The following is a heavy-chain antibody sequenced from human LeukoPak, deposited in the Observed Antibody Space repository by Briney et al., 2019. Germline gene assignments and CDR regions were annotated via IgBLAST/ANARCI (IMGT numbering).Heavy chain of an antibody. CDR1: GGSISSGGYY. CDR2: IYYSGST. CDR3: ARDQRSGRGGFDY. V-gene: IGHV4-31*03. Sequence: SETLSLTCTVSGGSISSGGYYWSWIRQHPGKGLEWIGYIYYSGSTYYNPSLKSRVTISVDTSKDQFSLKLSSVTAADTAVYYCARDQRSGRGGFDYWGQGTLVTVSS. J-gene: IGHJ4*02. D-gene: IGHD3-3*01.